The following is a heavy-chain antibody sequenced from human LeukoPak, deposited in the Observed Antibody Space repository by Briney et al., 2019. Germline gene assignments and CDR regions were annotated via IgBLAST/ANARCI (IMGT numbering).Heavy chain of an antibody. J-gene: IGHJ5*02. Sequence: ASVKVSCKASGYTFTSYDINWVRQATGQGLEWMGWMNPNSGNTGYAQKFQGRVTITWNTSINTAYMELSSLRSEDTAVYYCARGRFLVGARNWFDPWGQGTPVTVSS. D-gene: IGHD1-26*01. V-gene: IGHV1-8*03. CDR2: MNPNSGNT. CDR3: ARGRFLVGARNWFDP. CDR1: GYTFTSYD.